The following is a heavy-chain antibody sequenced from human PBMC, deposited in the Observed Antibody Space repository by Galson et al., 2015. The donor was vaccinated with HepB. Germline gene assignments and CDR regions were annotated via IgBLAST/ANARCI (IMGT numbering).Heavy chain of an antibody. Sequence: SLSIACAASGFTFRSFGIHWVRQAPGKGLEWVALIWADGTNTYYADSVKGRFTISRDNSKNTLNLQMNSLRAEDTAVYYCARVAPVAAPAAFDYWGQGTLVTVSS. V-gene: IGHV3-33*08. CDR3: ARVAPVAAPAAFDY. CDR1: GFTFRSFG. D-gene: IGHD6-25*01. J-gene: IGHJ4*02. CDR2: IWADGTNT.